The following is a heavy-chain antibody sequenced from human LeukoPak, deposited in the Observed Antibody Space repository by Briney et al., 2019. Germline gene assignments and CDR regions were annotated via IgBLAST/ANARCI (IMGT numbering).Heavy chain of an antibody. Sequence: GGSLRLSCAASGFTFSSYGMHWVRQAPGKGLEWVAVIWYDGSNKYYADSVKGRFTISRDNSKNTLYLQMNSLRAEDTAVYYCARGRGRIAAAGTSSYFDYWGQGTLVTVSS. D-gene: IGHD6-13*01. V-gene: IGHV3-33*01. CDR3: ARGRGRIAAAGTSSYFDY. CDR2: IWYDGSNK. J-gene: IGHJ4*02. CDR1: GFTFSSYG.